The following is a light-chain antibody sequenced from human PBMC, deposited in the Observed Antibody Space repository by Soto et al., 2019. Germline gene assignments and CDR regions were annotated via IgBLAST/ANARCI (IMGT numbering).Light chain of an antibody. J-gene: IGKJ1*01. CDR1: RDVGRG. CDR3: LQDYGASWR. Sequence: QMTQSPSSLSASVGEKIIITCRASRDVGRGVSWYQQEPGQAPKLLVYAASNLDTGVPSRFSGSRSGTEFPPTIASLQPEDFPSYYCLQDYGASWRFGQG. CDR2: AAS. V-gene: IGKV1-6*01.